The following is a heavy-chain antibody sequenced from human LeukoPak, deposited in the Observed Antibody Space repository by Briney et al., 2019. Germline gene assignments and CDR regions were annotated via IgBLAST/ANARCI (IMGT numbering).Heavy chain of an antibody. CDR2: FDPEDGET. D-gene: IGHD1-26*01. Sequence: GASVKVSCKVSGYTLTELSMHWVRQAPGKGLEWMGGFDPEDGETIYAQKFQGRVTMTEDTSTDTAYMELSSLRSEDTAVYYCATDLIWSAQLSGSTTGGFDYWGHGTLVTVSS. CDR1: GYTLTELS. J-gene: IGHJ4*01. V-gene: IGHV1-24*01. CDR3: ATDLIWSAQLSGSTTGGFDY.